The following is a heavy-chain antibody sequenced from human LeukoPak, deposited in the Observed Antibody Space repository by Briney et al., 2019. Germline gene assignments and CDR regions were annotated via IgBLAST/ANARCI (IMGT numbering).Heavy chain of an antibody. CDR1: GYSISSGYY. D-gene: IGHD1-26*01. CDR3: AKSGGYGLIDY. J-gene: IGHJ4*02. V-gene: IGHV4-38-2*02. CDR2: IYYSGST. Sequence: PSETLSLTCTVSGYSISSGYYWGWIRQPPGKGLEWIGSIYYSGSTYYNPSLKSRVTISVDTSKNQFSLRLNSVTAADTAMYYCAKSGGYGLIDYWGQGTRVTVSS.